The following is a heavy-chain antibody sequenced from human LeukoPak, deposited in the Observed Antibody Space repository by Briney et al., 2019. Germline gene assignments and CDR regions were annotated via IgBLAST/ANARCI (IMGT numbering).Heavy chain of an antibody. J-gene: IGHJ4*02. V-gene: IGHV3-30*03. Sequence: GRSLRLSCAASGFTFSSYGMHWVRQAPGKGLEWVAVISYDGSNKYYADSVKGRFTISRDNSKSTLYLQMNSLRAEDAAVYYCARDSTYYYASGSSGPHYFDYWGQGTLVTVSS. CDR3: ARDSTYYYASGSSGPHYFDY. D-gene: IGHD3-10*01. CDR2: ISYDGSNK. CDR1: GFTFSSYG.